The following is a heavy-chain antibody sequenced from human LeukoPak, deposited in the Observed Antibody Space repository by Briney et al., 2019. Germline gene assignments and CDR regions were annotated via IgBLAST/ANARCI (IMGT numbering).Heavy chain of an antibody. Sequence: SETLSLTCTVSGGSISSYYWSWLRQPPGKGLEWIGYIYYSGCTNYNPSLKSRVTISVDTSKNQFSLKLSSVTAADTAVYYCAREAPYCGGDCYSGGGAFDIWGQGTMVTVSS. CDR2: IYYSGCT. J-gene: IGHJ3*02. CDR1: GGSISSYY. D-gene: IGHD2-21*02. CDR3: AREAPYCGGDCYSGGGAFDI. V-gene: IGHV4-59*01.